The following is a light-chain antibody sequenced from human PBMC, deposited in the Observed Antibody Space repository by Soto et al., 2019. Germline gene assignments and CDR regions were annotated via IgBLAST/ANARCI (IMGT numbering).Light chain of an antibody. CDR2: DNS. V-gene: IGLV1-40*01. Sequence: QSVLTQPPSVSGAPGQRVTISCTGSSSNIGAGYDVHWYQRLPGRAPKLLIYDNSHRPSGVPDRFSGSKSVTSASLAITGLLAEDEADYFCQSYDSSLNIYVFGTGTKVTVL. CDR1: SSNIGAGYD. J-gene: IGLJ1*01. CDR3: QSYDSSLNIYV.